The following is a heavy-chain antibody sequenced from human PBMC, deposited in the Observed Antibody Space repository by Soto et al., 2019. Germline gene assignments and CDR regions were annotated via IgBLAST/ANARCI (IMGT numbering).Heavy chain of an antibody. CDR1: GGSVSSRSHF. V-gene: IGHV4-61*01. Sequence: QVQLQESGPGLVKPSETLSVTCTVSGGSVSSRSHFWSWIRQPPGGGLQWIGYIFYSGSTNYNHSLKSRATLSVDTSRNQFSLRLTSVTAADTAFYYCARYDAESGSNKIDPWGQGTLVTVSS. CDR2: IFYSGST. J-gene: IGHJ5*02. D-gene: IGHD5-12*01. CDR3: ARYDAESGSNKIDP.